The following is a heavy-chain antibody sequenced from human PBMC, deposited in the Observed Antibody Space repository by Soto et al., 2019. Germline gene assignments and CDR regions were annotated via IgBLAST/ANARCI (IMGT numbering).Heavy chain of an antibody. CDR2: IYPGDSDT. CDR1: GYSSTSYW. Sequence: GESLKLSCNASGYSSTSYWIGCERRLSGKGLEWMGIIYPGDSDTRYSPSFQGQVTIAADKSISTAYLQWSSLKASDTAMYYRARRGSGSYLYYGMDVWGQETTVTVSS. J-gene: IGHJ6*02. V-gene: IGHV5-51*01. D-gene: IGHD3-10*01. CDR3: ARRGSGSYLYYGMDV.